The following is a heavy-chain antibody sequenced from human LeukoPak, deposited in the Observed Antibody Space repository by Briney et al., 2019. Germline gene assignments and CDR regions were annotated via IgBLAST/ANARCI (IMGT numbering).Heavy chain of an antibody. CDR3: ARPRPALAAAPFDY. J-gene: IGHJ4*02. CDR1: GGSISSYY. Sequence: SETLSLTCTVSGGSISSYYWSWIRQPPGKGLEWIGYIYYSGSTNYNPSLKSRVTISVDTSKNQFSLKLSSVTAADTAVYYCARPRPALAAAPFDYWGQGTLVTVSS. V-gene: IGHV4-59*08. CDR2: IYYSGST.